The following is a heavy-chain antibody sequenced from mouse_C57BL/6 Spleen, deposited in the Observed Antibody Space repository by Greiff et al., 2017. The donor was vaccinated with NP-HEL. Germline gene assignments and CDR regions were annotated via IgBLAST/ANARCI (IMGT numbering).Heavy chain of an antibody. Sequence: QVQLQQPGAELVMPGASVKLSCKASGYTFTSYWMHWVKQRPGQGLEWIGMIHPNSGSTNYNEKFKSKATLTVDKSSSTAYMQLSSLTSEDSAVYYCARSYLGPVVATDYWGQGTTLTVSS. CDR3: ARSYLGPVVATDY. CDR1: GYTFTSYW. CDR2: IHPNSGST. V-gene: IGHV1-64*01. D-gene: IGHD1-1*01. J-gene: IGHJ2*01.